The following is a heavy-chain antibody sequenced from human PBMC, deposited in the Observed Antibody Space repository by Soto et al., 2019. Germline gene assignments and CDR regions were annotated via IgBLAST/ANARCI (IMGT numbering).Heavy chain of an antibody. CDR2: IKSYTNGGTT. CDR1: GFTFSNAW. CDR3: TTDDPIDKY. V-gene: IGHV3-15*01. Sequence: SLRLSCAASGFTFSNAWMSWVRQAPGKGLEWVGRIKSYTNGGTTDYAAPVKGRFAISRDDSKNTLYLQMNSLKTEDAGVYYCTTDDPIDKYWGQGTLVTVSS. J-gene: IGHJ4*02.